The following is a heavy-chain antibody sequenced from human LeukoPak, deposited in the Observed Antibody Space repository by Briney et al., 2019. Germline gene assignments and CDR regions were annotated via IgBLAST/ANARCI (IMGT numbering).Heavy chain of an antibody. Sequence: GGSLRLSCAASGFTFSSYAMSWLRQAPGKGLEWVSAISGSGGSTYYADSVKGRFTISRDSSKNTLYLQMNSLRAEDTAVYYCAKESHSSSWYKAYYYYGMDVWGQGTTVTVSS. CDR3: AKESHSSSWYKAYYYYGMDV. CDR1: GFTFSSYA. V-gene: IGHV3-23*01. J-gene: IGHJ6*02. D-gene: IGHD6-13*01. CDR2: ISGSGGST.